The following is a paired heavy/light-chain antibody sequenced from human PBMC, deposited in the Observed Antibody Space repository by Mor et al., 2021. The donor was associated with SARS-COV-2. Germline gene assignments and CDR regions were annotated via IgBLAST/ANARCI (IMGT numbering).Light chain of an antibody. CDR2: LGS. V-gene: IGKV2-28*01. J-gene: IGKJ3*01. CDR3: MQALQTPRT. Sequence: DIVMTQSPLSLSVTPGEPASISCRSSQSLLHSYGYNYLDWYLQKPGQSPHLLIYLGSNRASGVPDRFSGSGSGTDFTLKISRVEAEDVGVYYCMQALQTPRTFGPGTKVDIK. CDR1: QSLLHSYGYNY.
Heavy chain of an antibody. CDR3: ATDGLVRGPVTTYYYDGMDV. Sequence: EVQLVESGGGLVEPGGSLRLSCAASGFTFSSAWMTWVRQAPGKGLEWVGRIKRKNDGGTTDYAAPVKGRFTISRDDSKNTLYLQMNSLKVEDTGVYYCATDGLVRGPVTTYYYDGMDVWGQGTAVTVSS. D-gene: IGHD3-10*01. CDR2: IKRKNDGGTT. CDR1: GFTFSSAW. J-gene: IGHJ6*02. V-gene: IGHV3-15*01.